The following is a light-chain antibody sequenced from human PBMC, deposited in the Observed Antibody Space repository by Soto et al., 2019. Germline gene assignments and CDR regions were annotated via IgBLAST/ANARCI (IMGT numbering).Light chain of an antibody. CDR2: DAS. Sequence: EVVLTQSPATLSLSPGERATLSCRASQSISNSLAWYQQKPGQAPRLLIYDASNRATGFPARFSGSGSGTDVTRTISSLEPEDFAVYYCQQRSDWPITFGQGTRLEIK. V-gene: IGKV3-11*01. CDR1: QSISNS. J-gene: IGKJ5*01. CDR3: QQRSDWPIT.